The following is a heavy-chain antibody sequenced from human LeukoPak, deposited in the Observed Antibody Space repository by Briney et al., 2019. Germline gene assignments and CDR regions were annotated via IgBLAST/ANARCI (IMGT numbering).Heavy chain of an antibody. CDR3: ARGLPATGYCSGGSCYGLYFDY. J-gene: IGHJ4*02. V-gene: IGHV4-34*01. D-gene: IGHD2-15*01. CDR1: GGSFSGYY. Sequence: SETLSLTWAVYGGSFSGYYWSWIRQPPEKGLEWIGEINHSGSTNYNPSLKSRVTISVDTSKNQFSLKLSSVTAADTAVYYCARGLPATGYCSGGSCYGLYFDYWGQGTLVTVSS. CDR2: INHSGST.